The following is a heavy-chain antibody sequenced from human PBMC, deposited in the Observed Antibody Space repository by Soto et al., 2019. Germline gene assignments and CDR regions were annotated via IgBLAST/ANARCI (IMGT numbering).Heavy chain of an antibody. Sequence: PGGSLRLSCAPSGFTFSSYGMHWARQAPGKGLEWVAVIWYDGSNKVYADPVKGRFTISRDNSKNTLYLQMNSLRAEDTAVYYCARDLSGDYGALDTWGQGTMVTVSS. CDR1: GFTFSSYG. CDR3: ARDLSGDYGALDT. D-gene: IGHD4-17*01. CDR2: IWYDGSNK. J-gene: IGHJ3*02. V-gene: IGHV3-33*01.